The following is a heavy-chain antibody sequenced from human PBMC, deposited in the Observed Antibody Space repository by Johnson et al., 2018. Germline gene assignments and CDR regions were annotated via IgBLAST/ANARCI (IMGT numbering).Heavy chain of an antibody. CDR1: GFIFSSYP. V-gene: IGHV3-30-3*01. J-gene: IGHJ3*02. Sequence: QVQLVQAGGGVVQPGRSLRLSCAASGFIFSSYPMHWVRQAPGKGLEWVAVISYDGSNTYSADSGKGRFTISRDNSKNTVYLQMSSLRAEDTAVYYCARGGDATPPVLRRPAFDIWGQGTMLTVSA. CDR2: ISYDGSNT. CDR3: ARGGDATPPVLRRPAFDI. D-gene: IGHD4-23*01.